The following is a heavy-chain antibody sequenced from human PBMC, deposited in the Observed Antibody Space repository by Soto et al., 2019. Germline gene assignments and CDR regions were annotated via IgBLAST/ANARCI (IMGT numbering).Heavy chain of an antibody. CDR2: IYYSGST. CDR3: ARATYCSGGSCPNYHYYFDY. V-gene: IGHV4-59*01. CDR1: GGSISSYY. D-gene: IGHD2-15*01. Sequence: SETLSLTCTVSGGSISSYYWSWIRQPPGKGLEWIGYIYYSGSTNYNPSLKSRVTISVDTSKNQFSLKLSSVTAADTAVYYCARATYCSGGSCPNYHYYFDYWGQGTLVTVSS. J-gene: IGHJ4*02.